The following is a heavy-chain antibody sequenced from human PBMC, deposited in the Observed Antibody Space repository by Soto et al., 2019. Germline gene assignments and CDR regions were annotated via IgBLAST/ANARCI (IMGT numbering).Heavy chain of an antibody. Sequence: QVQLVESGGGVVQPGRSLRLSCAASGFTFSSYGMHWVRQAPGKGLEWVAVISYDGSNKYYADSVKGRFTISRDNSKNTLYLQMNSLRAEDTAVYYCAKDLPHYDSSGCGWGQGTLVTVSS. CDR2: ISYDGSNK. J-gene: IGHJ4*02. V-gene: IGHV3-30*18. CDR3: AKDLPHYDSSGCG. D-gene: IGHD3-22*01. CDR1: GFTFSSYG.